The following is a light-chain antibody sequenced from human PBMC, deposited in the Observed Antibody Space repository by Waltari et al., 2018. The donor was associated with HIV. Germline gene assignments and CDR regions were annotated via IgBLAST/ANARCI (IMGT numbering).Light chain of an antibody. CDR1: ALPKQY. Sequence: SYELTQPPSVSVSPGQTARITCSGDALPKQYTFWYQQKPGQAPVLVIYKDSERPSGILERFSASTSGTTVTLTIIGVQAEDEADYYCQSADNSGCWVFGGGTKLTVL. J-gene: IGLJ3*02. V-gene: IGLV3-25*03. CDR3: QSADNSGCWV. CDR2: KDS.